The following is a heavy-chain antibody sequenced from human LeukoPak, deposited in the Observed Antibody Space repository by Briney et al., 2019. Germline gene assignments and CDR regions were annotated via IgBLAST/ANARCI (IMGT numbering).Heavy chain of an antibody. D-gene: IGHD3-10*01. V-gene: IGHV1-2*02. J-gene: IGHJ4*02. Sequence: GASVKVSCKASGYTFTGYYMHWVRQAPGQGLEWMGWINPNSGGTNYAQKFQGRVTMTRDTSISTANMELSRLRSDDTAVYYCARDLATMVRGVITSLDYWGQGTLVTVSS. CDR2: INPNSGGT. CDR3: ARDLATMVRGVITSLDY. CDR1: GYTFTGYY.